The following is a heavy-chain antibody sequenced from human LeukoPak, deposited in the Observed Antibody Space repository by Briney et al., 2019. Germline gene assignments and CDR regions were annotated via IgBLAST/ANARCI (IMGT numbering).Heavy chain of an antibody. V-gene: IGHV1-69*13. CDR1: GGTFSSYA. J-gene: IGHJ6*02. CDR3: AIVFCGGDCYLQWTYYYGMDV. Sequence: SVKVSCKASGGTFSSYAISWVRQAPGQGLEWMGGIIPIFGTANYAQKFQGRVTITADESTSTAYMELSSLRSEDTAVYYCAIVFCGGDCYLQWTYYYGMDVWGQGTTVTVSS. D-gene: IGHD2-21*02. CDR2: IIPIFGTA.